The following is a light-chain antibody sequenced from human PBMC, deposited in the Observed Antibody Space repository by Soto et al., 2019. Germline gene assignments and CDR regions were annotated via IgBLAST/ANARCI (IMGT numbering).Light chain of an antibody. CDR3: QQYKNWPRT. Sequence: VRTQSQATLSVSSGARATLSCRASQTVSRNVAWFQQRPGQAPRLRSYDISDRATGVPARFSGSGAGTEFTLTISSLQSEDFAVDYCQQYKNWPRTVGQGTKVDIK. CDR1: QTVSRN. V-gene: IGKV3-15*01. J-gene: IGKJ1*01. CDR2: DIS.